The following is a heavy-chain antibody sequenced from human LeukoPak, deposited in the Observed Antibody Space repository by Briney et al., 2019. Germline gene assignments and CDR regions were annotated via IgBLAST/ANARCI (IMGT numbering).Heavy chain of an antibody. Sequence: GGSLRLSCAASGFTVSSNYMTWVRQVPGKGLEWVSVIYTGGSTYYADSVKGRFTISRDISKNTLYLQMNNLRAEDTAVYYCARVNRYYGSGTYYHDAFDVWGRGTMVTVSS. V-gene: IGHV3-66*01. CDR1: GFTVSSNY. CDR2: IYTGGST. D-gene: IGHD3-10*01. CDR3: ARVNRYYGSGTYYHDAFDV. J-gene: IGHJ3*01.